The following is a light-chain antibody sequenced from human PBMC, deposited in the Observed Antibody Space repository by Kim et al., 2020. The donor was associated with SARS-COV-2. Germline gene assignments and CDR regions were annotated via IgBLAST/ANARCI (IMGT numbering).Light chain of an antibody. J-gene: IGLJ3*02. Sequence: PGGTVTLPCASSTGAVTSGYYPNWFQQKPGQAPRALIYSTSKKHSWTPARFSGSLLGDKAALTLSGVQPEDEGDYYCLLHYGGVRVFGGGTQLTVL. CDR1: TGAVTSGYY. V-gene: IGLV7-43*01. CDR3: LLHYGGVRV. CDR2: STS.